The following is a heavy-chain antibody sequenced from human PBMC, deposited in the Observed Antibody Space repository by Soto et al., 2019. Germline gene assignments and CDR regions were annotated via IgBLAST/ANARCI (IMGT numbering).Heavy chain of an antibody. J-gene: IGHJ5*02. CDR2: ISAYNGNT. CDR3: AREAVAGILVAWHNWFAP. Sequence: GASVKVSCKASGYTFTSYGISWVRQAPGQGLEWMGWISAYNGNTNYAQKLQGRVTMTTDTSTSTAYMELRSLRSDDTAVYYCAREAVAGILVAWHNWFAPWGQGTLVTV. D-gene: IGHD6-19*01. CDR1: GYTFTSYG. V-gene: IGHV1-18*01.